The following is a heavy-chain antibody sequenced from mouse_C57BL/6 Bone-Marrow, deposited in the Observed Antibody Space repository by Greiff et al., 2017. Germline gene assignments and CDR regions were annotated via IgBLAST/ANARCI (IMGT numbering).Heavy chain of an antibody. CDR2: ISSGGDYI. Sequence: EVMLVESGEGLVKPGGSLKLSCAASGFTFSSYAMSWVRQTPEKRLEWVAYISSGGDYIYYADTVKGRFTISRDNARNTLYLQMSSLKSEDTAMYYCTRDRCGSSYFDYWGQGTTLTVSS. CDR1: GFTFSSYA. J-gene: IGHJ2*01. V-gene: IGHV5-9-1*02. CDR3: TRDRCGSSYFDY. D-gene: IGHD1-1*01.